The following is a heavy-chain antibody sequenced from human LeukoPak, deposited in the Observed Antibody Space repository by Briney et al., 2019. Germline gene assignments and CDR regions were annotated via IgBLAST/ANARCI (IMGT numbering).Heavy chain of an antibody. Sequence: PGRSLRLSCAASKFTFSHYGMHWVRQAPGKGLEWVAVIWNDGSSQYYADSVKGRFTVSRGNSQKTLYLQMNGLRPEDTAVYYCAKDAERGFDYSNSLDKWGQGTLVTVSS. J-gene: IGHJ4*02. V-gene: IGHV3-33*06. D-gene: IGHD4-11*01. CDR1: KFTFSHYG. CDR2: IWNDGSSQ. CDR3: AKDAERGFDYSNSLDK.